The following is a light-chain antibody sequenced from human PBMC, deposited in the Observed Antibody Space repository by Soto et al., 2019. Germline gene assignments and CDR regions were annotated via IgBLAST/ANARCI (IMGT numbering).Light chain of an antibody. CDR3: HQYVTSPPAWA. V-gene: IGKV3-20*01. CDR1: QSISSSY. CDR2: ATS. J-gene: IGKJ1*01. Sequence: EIVLTQSPGTLSLSPGERATLSCRTSQSISSSYLAWSQQKPGQAPRLLISATSSRATGVPDRFSGSGSGPDLNLTISRLEPEDSAVDYYHQYVTSPPAWAFGQGTKVEIK.